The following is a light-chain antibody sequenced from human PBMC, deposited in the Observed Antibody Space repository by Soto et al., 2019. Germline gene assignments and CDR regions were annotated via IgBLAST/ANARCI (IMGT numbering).Light chain of an antibody. J-gene: IGLJ2*01. V-gene: IGLV1-44*01. CDR3: ASWDDSLNAAV. Sequence: QLVLTQPPSASGTPGQRVTISCSGSASNIGTNTVNWYQQLPGAAPKVLIYTNDQRPSGVPDRFSGSKSGASASLAIDGLQSDDEADYYCASWDDSLNAAVFGGGTKLTVL. CDR1: ASNIGTNT. CDR2: TND.